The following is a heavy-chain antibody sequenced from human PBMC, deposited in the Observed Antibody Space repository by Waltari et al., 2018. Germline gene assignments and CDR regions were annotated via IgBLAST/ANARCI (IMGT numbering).Heavy chain of an antibody. D-gene: IGHD3-16*01. CDR3: ARSCMSTFGGAFPRFDY. J-gene: IGHJ4*02. CDR1: GYTFTGYY. CDR2: IHPNSGGT. Sequence: QVQLVQSGAEVKKPGASVKVSCKASGYTFTGYYMHWVRQAPGQGLEWMGRIHPNSGGTNYAQTVQGRVTMTRDTSISTAYMELSRLRSDDTAVYYCARSCMSTFGGAFPRFDYWGQGTLVTVSS. V-gene: IGHV1-2*06.